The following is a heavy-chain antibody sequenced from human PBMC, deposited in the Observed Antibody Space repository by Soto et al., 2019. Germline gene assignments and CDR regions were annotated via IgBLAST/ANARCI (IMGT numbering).Heavy chain of an antibody. CDR2: IRAYNGNT. V-gene: IGHV1-18*01. CDR3: ARGSPPPRE. CDR1: GYTFTSYG. Sequence: QVQLVQSGAEVKKPGASVKVSCTASGYTFTSYGISWVRQAPGQGLEWMGWIRAYNGNTNYAQKLQGRATTAADTATSTAYMELRSLGSDDTAVYYCARGSPPPREWGQGTLVTVSS. J-gene: IGHJ4*02.